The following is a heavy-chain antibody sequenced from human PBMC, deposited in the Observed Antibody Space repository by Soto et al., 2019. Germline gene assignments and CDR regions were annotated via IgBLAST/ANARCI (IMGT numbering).Heavy chain of an antibody. CDR3: ARGSVGIAASLYYYGMDV. J-gene: IGHJ6*02. CDR1: GYSFTSYW. Sequence: VASLTLSCKVSGYSFTSYWIGWVRQMPGKGLEWMGIIYPGDSDTRYSPSFQGQVTISADKSISTAYLQWSSLKASDTAMYYCARGSVGIAASLYYYGMDVWGQGTTVTVS. V-gene: IGHV5-51*01. CDR2: IYPGDSDT. D-gene: IGHD6-13*01.